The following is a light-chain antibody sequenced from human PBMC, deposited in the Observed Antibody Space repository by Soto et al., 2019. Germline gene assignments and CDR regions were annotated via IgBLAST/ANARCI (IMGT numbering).Light chain of an antibody. CDR2: EVS. Sequence: QSALTHPASVSGSLGHSITISFTGTSSYICGYKYVSWYQQHPGKAPKIIIFEVSNRPSGVSDRFYGSNSGNPASLTISGIQAEDEADYYCTSYSRYRVLVFGGGTKVTVL. J-gene: IGLJ3*02. V-gene: IGLV2-14*01. CDR3: TSYSRYRVLV. CDR1: SSYICGYKY.